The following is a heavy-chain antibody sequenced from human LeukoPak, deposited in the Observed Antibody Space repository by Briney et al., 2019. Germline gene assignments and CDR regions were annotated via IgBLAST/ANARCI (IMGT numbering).Heavy chain of an antibody. CDR1: GFTVSSNY. D-gene: IGHD3-3*01. CDR3: ARWRPIDAFDI. Sequence: PGGSLRLSRAASGFTVSSNYMSWVRQAPGKGLEWVSVIYSGGSTYYADSVKGRFTISRDNSKNTLYLQMNSLRAEDTAVYYCARWRPIDAFDIWGQGTMVIVSS. CDR2: IYSGGST. J-gene: IGHJ3*02. V-gene: IGHV3-53*01.